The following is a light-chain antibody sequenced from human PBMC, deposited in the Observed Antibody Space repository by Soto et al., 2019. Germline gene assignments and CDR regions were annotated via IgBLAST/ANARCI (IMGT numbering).Light chain of an antibody. Sequence: QSVLTQPPSASGTPGQRVTISCSGSSSNIGGNYVYWYQQFPGMAPKLLIYRNDQRPSGVPDRFSGSKSGTSVSLAISGLRSEVEADYYCAAWDDSLSGMVFGGGTKLTVL. CDR3: AAWDDSLSGMV. CDR2: RND. J-gene: IGLJ2*01. V-gene: IGLV1-47*01. CDR1: SSNIGGNY.